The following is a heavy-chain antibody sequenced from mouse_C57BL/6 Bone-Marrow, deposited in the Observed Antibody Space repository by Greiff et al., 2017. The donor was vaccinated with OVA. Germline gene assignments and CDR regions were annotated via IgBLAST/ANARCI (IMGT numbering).Heavy chain of an antibody. CDR3: ARSCTPYYYGSSYGYYAMDY. CDR1: GYTFTDYY. V-gene: IGHV1-19*01. CDR2: INPYNGGN. Sequence: VQLQQSGPVLVKPGASVKMSCKASGYTFTDYYMNWVKQSHGKSLEWIGVINPYNGGNSSNQKFTGKATLTVDKSSSTAFMDLNSLTSEDSAVYYCARSCTPYYYGSSYGYYAMDYWGQGTSVTVSS. D-gene: IGHD1-1*01. J-gene: IGHJ4*01.